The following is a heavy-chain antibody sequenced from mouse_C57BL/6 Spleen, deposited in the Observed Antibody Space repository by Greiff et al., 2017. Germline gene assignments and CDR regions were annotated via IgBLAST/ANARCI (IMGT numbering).Heavy chain of an antibody. CDR3: ARGGYYEAWFAY. D-gene: IGHD2-3*01. CDR2: ILPGSGST. CDR1: GYTFTGYW. V-gene: IGHV1-9*01. J-gene: IGHJ3*01. Sequence: QVQLKESGAELMKPGASVKLSCKATGYTFTGYWIEWVKQRPGHGLEWIGEILPGSGSTNYNEKFKGKATFTADTSSNTAYMQLSSLTTEDSASYYCARGGYYEAWFAYWGQGTLVTVSA.